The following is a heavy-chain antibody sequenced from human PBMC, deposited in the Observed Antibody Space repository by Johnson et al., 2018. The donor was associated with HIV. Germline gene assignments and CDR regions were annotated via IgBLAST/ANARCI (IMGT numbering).Heavy chain of an antibody. CDR3: VRGEEGAFDI. J-gene: IGHJ3*02. V-gene: IGHV3-7*05. Sequence: VQLVESGGGLVQPGGSLRLSCAASGFTFSSSGMSWVRQAPGKGLEWVANIKQDGSEKYYVDSVKGRFTISRDNAKNSLFLQMTSLTAEEPDVFSCVRGEEGAFDIWCQGTMVTVSS. CDR2: IKQDGSEK. CDR1: GFTFSSSG.